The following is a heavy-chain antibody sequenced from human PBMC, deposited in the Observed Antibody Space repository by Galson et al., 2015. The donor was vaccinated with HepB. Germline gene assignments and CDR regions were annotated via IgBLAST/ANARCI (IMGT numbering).Heavy chain of an antibody. D-gene: IGHD6-13*01. J-gene: IGHJ6*03. CDR1: GGTFSSYA. Sequence: SVQVSCKASGGTFSSYAISWVRQAPGQGLEWMGGIIPIFGTANYAQKFQGRVTITADESTSTAYMELSSLRSEDTAGYYCARRIAAAAPYYYYMDVWGKGTTVTVSS. CDR2: IIPIFGTA. CDR3: ARRIAAAAPYYYYMDV. V-gene: IGHV1-69*13.